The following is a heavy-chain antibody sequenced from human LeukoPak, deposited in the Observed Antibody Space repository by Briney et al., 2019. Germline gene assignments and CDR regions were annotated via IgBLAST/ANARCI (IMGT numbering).Heavy chain of an antibody. V-gene: IGHV3-30*04. CDR1: GFTFSRFP. Sequence: GGSLRLSCVTSGFTFSRFPMHWVRQAPGKGLEWVAVISGDGRDRFYAEALKGRFTISRDNSKSTLYLQFNSLGVEDTAVYYCARDAPYHDYWGQGTLVTVSA. CDR3: ARDAPYHDY. CDR2: ISGDGRDR. D-gene: IGHD2-2*01. J-gene: IGHJ4*02.